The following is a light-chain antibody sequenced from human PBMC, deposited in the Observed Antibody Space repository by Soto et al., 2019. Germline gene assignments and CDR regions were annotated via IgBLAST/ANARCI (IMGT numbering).Light chain of an antibody. J-gene: IGLJ2*01. V-gene: IGLV6-57*04. CDR3: QSYDSSNQV. CDR1: SGSIASNY. CDR2: EDN. Sequence: NFMLTQPHSVSEFPGKTVTISCTRSSGSIASNYVQWYQQRPGSAPTTVIYEDNQRPSGVPDRFSGSIDSSSNSASLTLSELKTEDEADYYGQSYDSSNQVFGGGTKLTV.